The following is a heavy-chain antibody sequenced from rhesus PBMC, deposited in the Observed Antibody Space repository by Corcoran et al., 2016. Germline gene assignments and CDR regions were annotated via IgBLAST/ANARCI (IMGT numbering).Heavy chain of an antibody. V-gene: IGHV4-173*01. J-gene: IGHJ4*01. CDR3: ARGGYNIWTGYRFDY. D-gene: IGHD3-3*01. CDR1: GGSISSNY. CDR2: ISGSGGGT. Sequence: QLQLQESGPGLVKPSATLSLPCAFSGGSISSNYWSWIRQPPGKGRGGIGRISGSGGGTDYNPSLKSRVTISTDTSKNQFSLKLSSVTAADTAVYYCARGGYNIWTGYRFDYWGQGVLVTVSS.